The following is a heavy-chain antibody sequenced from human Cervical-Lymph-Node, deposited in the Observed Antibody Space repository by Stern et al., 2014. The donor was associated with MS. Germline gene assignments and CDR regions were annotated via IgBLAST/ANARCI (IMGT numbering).Heavy chain of an antibody. D-gene: IGHD5-12*01. Sequence: VQLVQSGAAVMKPGASVKVSCTASGYAFTNYDIHWVRQAHRQGLGRKGLMNPNGGYIAYDQQFRGRVTTTRETSLTKPYFEVTSLSSEDTAVYSFARVKVNTWDRYVSNYYDYWGQGTLVTVSS. V-gene: IGHV1-8*01. CDR2: MNPNGGYI. J-gene: IGHJ4*02. CDR1: GYAFTNYD. CDR3: ARVKVNTWDRYVSNYYDY.